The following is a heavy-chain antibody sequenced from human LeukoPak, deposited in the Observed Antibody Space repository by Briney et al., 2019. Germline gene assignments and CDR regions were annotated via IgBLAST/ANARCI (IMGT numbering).Heavy chain of an antibody. Sequence: GESLKISCKGSGYSFTSYWIGWGRQMPGKGLEWMGIIYPGDSDTRYSPSFQGQVTISADKSISTAYLQWSSLKASDTAMYYCTRRGVYCRSTSCYYFDYWGQGTLVTVSS. V-gene: IGHV5-51*01. D-gene: IGHD2-2*01. CDR3: TRRGVYCRSTSCYYFDY. CDR2: IYPGDSDT. CDR1: GYSFTSYW. J-gene: IGHJ4*02.